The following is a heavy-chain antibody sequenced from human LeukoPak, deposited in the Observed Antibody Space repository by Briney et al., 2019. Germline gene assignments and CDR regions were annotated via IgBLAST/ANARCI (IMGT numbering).Heavy chain of an antibody. CDR3: ARLRFLEWFPRAFDI. V-gene: IGHV4-39*01. CDR2: IYYTGCT. Sequence: SETLSLTCTVSGFSINSSSYYWGWIRQPPGKGLEWSGSIYYTGCTYYNPSLKSRVTISVDTSKNQFSLELSSVTAADTAVYYCARLRFLEWFPRAFDIWGQGTMVTVSS. CDR1: GFSINSSSYY. J-gene: IGHJ3*02. D-gene: IGHD3-3*01.